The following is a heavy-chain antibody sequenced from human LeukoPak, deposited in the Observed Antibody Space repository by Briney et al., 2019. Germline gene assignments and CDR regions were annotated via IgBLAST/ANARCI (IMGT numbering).Heavy chain of an antibody. V-gene: IGHV3-11*04. CDR2: ISSSGSTI. CDR1: GFTFSDYY. J-gene: IGHJ6*02. CDR3: AKDYGDYGSYYGMDV. D-gene: IGHD4-17*01. Sequence: GGSLRLSCAASGFTFSDYYMSWIRQAPGKGLEWVSYISSSGSTIYYADSVKGRFTISRDNSKNTLYLQMNSLRAEDTAVYYCAKDYGDYGSYYGMDVWGQGTTVTVSS.